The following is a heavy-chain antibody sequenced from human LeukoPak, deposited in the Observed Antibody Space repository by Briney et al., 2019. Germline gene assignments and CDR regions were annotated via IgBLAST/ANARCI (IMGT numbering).Heavy chain of an antibody. V-gene: IGHV1-69*05. D-gene: IGHD2-15*01. J-gene: IGHJ4*02. Sequence: SVKVSCKASGYTFSSYAMNWVRQAPGQGLEWMGGIIPIFGTANYAQKFQGRVTITTDESTSTAYMELSSLRSEDTAVYYCARGCSGGSCPYYFDYWGQGTLVTVSS. CDR1: GYTFSSYA. CDR3: ARGCSGGSCPYYFDY. CDR2: IIPIFGTA.